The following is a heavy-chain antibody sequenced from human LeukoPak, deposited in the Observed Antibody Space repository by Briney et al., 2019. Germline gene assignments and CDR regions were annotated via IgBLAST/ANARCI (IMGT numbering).Heavy chain of an antibody. V-gene: IGHV3-9*01. Sequence: PGGSLRLSCAASGFTFDDYAMHWVRQAPGKGLEWVSGISWNSGSIGYADSVKGRFTISRDNAKNSLYLQMNSLRAEDTALYYCAKDYSSGWYGAFDIWGQGTMVAVSS. D-gene: IGHD6-19*01. J-gene: IGHJ3*02. CDR2: ISWNSGSI. CDR1: GFTFDDYA. CDR3: AKDYSSGWYGAFDI.